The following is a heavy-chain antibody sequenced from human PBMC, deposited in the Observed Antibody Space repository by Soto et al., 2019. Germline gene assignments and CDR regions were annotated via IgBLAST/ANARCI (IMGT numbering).Heavy chain of an antibody. J-gene: IGHJ3*02. V-gene: IGHV3-15*01. Sequence: EGFLRLSCAASGFTFSNAWMSWVRQAPGKGLEWVGRIKRKTDGGTTDYAAPVKGRFTISRDDSKNTLYLQMNSLKTEDTAVYYCTTDGGGRSVSYRDAFDIWGQGTMVTVSS. CDR1: GFTFSNAW. D-gene: IGHD1-26*01. CDR2: IKRKTDGGTT. CDR3: TTDGGGRSVSYRDAFDI.